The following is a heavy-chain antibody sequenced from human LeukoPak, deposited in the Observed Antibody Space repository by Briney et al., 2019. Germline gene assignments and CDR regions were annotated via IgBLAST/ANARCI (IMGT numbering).Heavy chain of an antibody. V-gene: IGHV4-39*07. D-gene: IGHD3-22*01. CDR2: IYYSGST. J-gene: IGHJ4*02. CDR1: GGSISSSSYY. CDR3: AIDYYDSSGYYCHDY. Sequence: PSETLSLTCTVSGGSISSSSYYWGWIRQPPGKGLEWIGSIYYSGSTYYNPSLKSRVTISVDTSKNQFSLKLSSVTAADTAVYYCAIDYYDSSGYYCHDYWGQGTLVTVSS.